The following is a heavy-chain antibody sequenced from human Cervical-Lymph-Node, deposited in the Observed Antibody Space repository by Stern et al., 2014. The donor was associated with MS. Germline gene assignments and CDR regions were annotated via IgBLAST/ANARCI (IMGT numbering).Heavy chain of an antibody. Sequence: VQLVESGGGLVQPGGSLRLSCAASGFTFSSYDMHWVRQATGKGLEWVSAIGTAGDTYYPGSVKGRFTISRENAKNSLYLQMNSLRAGDTAVYYCARVSDSSGYYNYDYWGQGTLVTVSS. V-gene: IGHV3-13*01. CDR2: IGTAGDT. D-gene: IGHD3-22*01. CDR3: ARVSDSSGYYNYDY. J-gene: IGHJ4*02. CDR1: GFTFSSYD.